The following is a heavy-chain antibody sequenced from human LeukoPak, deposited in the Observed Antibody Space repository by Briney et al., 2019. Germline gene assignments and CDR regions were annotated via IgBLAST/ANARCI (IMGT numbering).Heavy chain of an antibody. CDR2: ISSSGST. CDR1: GGSISSYY. D-gene: IGHD3-22*01. CDR3: ARGPYSYDSSGAFDI. V-gene: IGHV4-4*07. Sequence: SETLSLTCTVSGGSISSYYWSWIRQPAGKGLEWIGRISSSGSTNYNPSLKSRVTISVDTSKNQFSLKLSAVTAADTAVYFCARGPYSYDSSGAFDIWGQGTMVTVSS. J-gene: IGHJ3*02.